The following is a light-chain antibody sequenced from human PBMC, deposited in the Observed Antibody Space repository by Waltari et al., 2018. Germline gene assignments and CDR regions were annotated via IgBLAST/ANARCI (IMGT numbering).Light chain of an antibody. CDR2: GAS. J-gene: IGKJ2*01. Sequence: DIQMTQSPPSLSASVGDRVANSCHSSQDINISLNWYQHKTGEAPKLLIYGASTLHSGVPSRFAGSGSGTKFTLTINGLQPEDFASYFCQQSHTSPVTFGQGTTLE. CDR1: QDINIS. CDR3: QQSHTSPVT. V-gene: IGKV1-39*01.